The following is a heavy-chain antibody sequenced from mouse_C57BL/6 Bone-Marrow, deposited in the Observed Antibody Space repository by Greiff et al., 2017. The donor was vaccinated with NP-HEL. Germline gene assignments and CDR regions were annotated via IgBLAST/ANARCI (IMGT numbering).Heavy chain of an antibody. CDR2: IDPNSGGT. J-gene: IGHJ4*01. D-gene: IGHD1-1*01. Sequence: QVQLQQPGAELVKPGASVKLSCKASGYTFTSYWMHWVKQRPGRGLEWIGRIDPNSGGTKYNEKFKSKATLTVDKPSSTAYMQLSSLTSEDSAVYYCASVLPYYYGSSYDYAMDYWGQGTSVTVSS. V-gene: IGHV1-72*01. CDR1: GYTFTSYW. CDR3: ASVLPYYYGSSYDYAMDY.